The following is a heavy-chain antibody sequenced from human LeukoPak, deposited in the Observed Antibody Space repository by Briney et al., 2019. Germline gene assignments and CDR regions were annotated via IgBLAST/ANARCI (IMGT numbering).Heavy chain of an antibody. D-gene: IGHD6-6*01. Sequence: PSETLSLTCTVSGGSISSSSYYWGWIRQPPGTGLEWIGSIYYSGSTYYNPSLKSRVTISVDTSKNQFSLKLSSVTAADTAVYYCARHFVPVREARPNWFDPWGQGTLVTVSS. CDR3: ARHFVPVREARPNWFDP. CDR2: IYYSGST. V-gene: IGHV4-39*01. J-gene: IGHJ5*02. CDR1: GGSISSSSYY.